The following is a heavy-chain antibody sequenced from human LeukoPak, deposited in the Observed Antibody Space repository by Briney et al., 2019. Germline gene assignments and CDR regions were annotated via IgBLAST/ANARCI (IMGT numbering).Heavy chain of an antibody. V-gene: IGHV3-23*01. Sequence: GGSLRLSCAASGFTLSSYAMSWVRQTPGKGLEWVSAMSSSDDGRYYAASVRGRFTISRDTSRSTLCLQMNSLRAEDAAVYYCAKAPVTSCRGAFCYPFDYWGQGTLVTVSS. J-gene: IGHJ4*02. CDR2: MSSSDDGR. D-gene: IGHD2-15*01. CDR3: AKAPVTSCRGAFCYPFDY. CDR1: GFTLSSYA.